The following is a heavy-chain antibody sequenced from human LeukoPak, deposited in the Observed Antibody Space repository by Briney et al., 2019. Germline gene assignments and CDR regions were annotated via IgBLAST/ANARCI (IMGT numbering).Heavy chain of an antibody. V-gene: IGHV3-30*18. CDR3: AKTGIAAAAIDY. Sequence: RGSLRLSCAASGFIFSSDDMHWVRQAPGKGLEWVAVISYDGSNKYYADSVKGRFTVSRDNSKNTLYLQMNSLRAEDTAVYYCAKTGIAAAAIDYWGQGTLVTVSS. D-gene: IGHD6-13*01. J-gene: IGHJ4*02. CDR1: GFIFSSDD. CDR2: ISYDGSNK.